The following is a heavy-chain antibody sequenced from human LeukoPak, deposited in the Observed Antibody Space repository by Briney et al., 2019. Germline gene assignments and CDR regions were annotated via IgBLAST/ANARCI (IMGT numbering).Heavy chain of an antibody. D-gene: IGHD6-13*01. CDR3: ARRSSSLIVDY. Sequence: SETLSLTCTVSGGSINDYWSWIRQPPGKGLEWIGYIYHSGSTYYNPSLKSRVTISVDRSKNQFSLKLGSVTAADTAVYYCARRSSSLIVDYWGQGTLVTVSS. CDR1: GGSINDY. V-gene: IGHV4-59*12. CDR2: IYHSGST. J-gene: IGHJ4*02.